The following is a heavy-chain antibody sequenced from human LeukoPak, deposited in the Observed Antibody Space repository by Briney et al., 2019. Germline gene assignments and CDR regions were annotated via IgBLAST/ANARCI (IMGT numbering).Heavy chain of an antibody. CDR1: GFTFNNYW. Sequence: PGGSLRLSCVASGFTFNNYWMDWVRQAPGKGLEWVSSITSSSSYIYYADSVKGRFTISRDNAKNSLYLQMNSLRAEDTAVYYCARETRTGSYSRNFDYWGQGTLVTVSS. CDR2: ITSSSSYI. D-gene: IGHD1-26*01. V-gene: IGHV3-21*01. CDR3: ARETRTGSYSRNFDY. J-gene: IGHJ4*02.